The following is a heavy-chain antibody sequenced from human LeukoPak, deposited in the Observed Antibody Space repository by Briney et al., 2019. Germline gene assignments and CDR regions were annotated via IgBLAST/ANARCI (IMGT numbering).Heavy chain of an antibody. D-gene: IGHD1-26*01. Sequence: GGSLRLSCAASGFTFSSYSMNWVRQAPGKGLEWVSYISTSSSTIYYADSVKGRFTISRDNAKNSLYLQMNYLRAEDTAVYYCARGGDYSGWFDPWGRGTLVTVSS. CDR3: ARGGDYSGWFDP. J-gene: IGHJ5*02. CDR2: ISTSSSTI. V-gene: IGHV3-48*01. CDR1: GFTFSSYS.